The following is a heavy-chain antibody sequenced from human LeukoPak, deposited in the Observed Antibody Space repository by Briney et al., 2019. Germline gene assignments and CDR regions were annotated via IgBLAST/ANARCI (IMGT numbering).Heavy chain of an antibody. J-gene: IGHJ3*02. D-gene: IGHD6-13*01. CDR1: GGTFSSYA. CDR3: ARGHSSGWSDAFDI. V-gene: IGHV1-69*01. Sequence: SVKVSCKASGGTFSSYAISWVRQAPGQGLEWMGGIIPIFGTANYAQKFQGRVTITADESTSTAYMELSSLRSEDTAVYYCARGHSSGWSDAFDIWGQGTMVTVSS. CDR2: IIPIFGTA.